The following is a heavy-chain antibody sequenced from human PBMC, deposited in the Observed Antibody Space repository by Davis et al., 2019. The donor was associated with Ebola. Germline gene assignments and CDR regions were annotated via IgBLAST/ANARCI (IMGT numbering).Heavy chain of an antibody. V-gene: IGHV3-7*01. CDR1: GFTFSSHW. D-gene: IGHD6-13*01. CDR2: IKQDGSEK. J-gene: IGHJ4*02. CDR3: ARGGYD. Sequence: PGGSLRLSCAASGFTFSSHWMNWVRQAPGKGLEWVANIKQDGSEKYYVDSVKGRFTISRDNAKNSLYLQMNSLRAEDTAVYYCARGGYDWGQGTLVTVSS.